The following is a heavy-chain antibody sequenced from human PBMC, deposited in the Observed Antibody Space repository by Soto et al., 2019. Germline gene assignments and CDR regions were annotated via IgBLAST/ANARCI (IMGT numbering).Heavy chain of an antibody. CDR3: ARKILGSTTRPNYWYFDL. Sequence: EVQVLESGGGLVQPGGSLRLSCASSGFTFINYAMNWVRQAPGKGLEWVSSISGGGDAAFFPDSVRGRFTISRDNSKNTVTLQMNSLGVDDTAVYYCARKILGSTTRPNYWYFDLWGRGTLVTVSS. J-gene: IGHJ2*01. D-gene: IGHD7-27*01. CDR2: ISGGGDAA. V-gene: IGHV3-23*01. CDR1: GFTFINYA.